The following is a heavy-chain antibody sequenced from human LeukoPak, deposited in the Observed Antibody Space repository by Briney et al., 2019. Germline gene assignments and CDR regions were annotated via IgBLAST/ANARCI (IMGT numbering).Heavy chain of an antibody. CDR3: ARSGSRAHFIVVVPAANYDY. CDR1: GFTFSSYS. D-gene: IGHD2-2*01. V-gene: IGHV3-21*01. J-gene: IGHJ4*02. CDR2: ISSSSSYI. Sequence: GGSLRLSCAASGFTFSSYSMNWVRQAPGKGLEWVSSISSSSSYIYYADSVKGRFTISRDNAKHSLYLQMNSLRAEDTDVYYCARSGSRAHFIVVVPAANYDYWGQGTLVTVSS.